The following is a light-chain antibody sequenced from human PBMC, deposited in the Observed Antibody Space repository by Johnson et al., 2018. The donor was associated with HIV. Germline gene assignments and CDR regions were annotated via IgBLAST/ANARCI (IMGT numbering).Light chain of an antibody. Sequence: QYVLTQPPSVSAAPGQTVTISCSGSSSNVGSSFVSWYRQVPGTAPKLLIYDNNKRPSGIPGRFSGSKSGTSATLGITGLQTGDEADYYCGTWDSSLSVVFGTGTKVTVL. CDR1: SSNVGSSF. V-gene: IGLV1-51*01. CDR2: DNN. J-gene: IGLJ1*01. CDR3: GTWDSSLSVV.